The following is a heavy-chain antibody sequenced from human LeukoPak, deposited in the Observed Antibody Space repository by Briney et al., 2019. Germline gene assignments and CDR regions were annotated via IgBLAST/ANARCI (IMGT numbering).Heavy chain of an antibody. V-gene: IGHV4-39*01. CDR2: VHNVGST. J-gene: IGHJ4*02. D-gene: IGHD6-19*01. CDR1: GVSTTNGIYY. CDR3: ARHAEYNSGWHFYLDH. Sequence: SETLSLTCTVSGVSTTNGIYYWAWIRQPPGKGLEWIGSVHNVGSTDYNLSLRSRATMSIDTSKNQFSLRLNSVTAADTAVYYCARHAEYNSGWHFYLDHWGQGILVTVSS.